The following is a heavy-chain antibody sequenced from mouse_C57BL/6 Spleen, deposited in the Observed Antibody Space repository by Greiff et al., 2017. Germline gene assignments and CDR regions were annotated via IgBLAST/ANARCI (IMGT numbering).Heavy chain of an antibody. CDR1: GYTFTNYW. D-gene: IGHD1-1*01. CDR2: IYPGGGYT. J-gene: IGHJ2*01. Sequence: QVQLKQSGAELVRPGTSVKMSCKASGYTFTNYWIGWVKQRPGHGLEWIGDIYPGGGYTNYNEKFKGKATLTADKSSSTAYMQFSSLTSEDSAIYYCAKNYGSSNFDSWGQGTTLTVSS. V-gene: IGHV1-63*01. CDR3: AKNYGSSNFDS.